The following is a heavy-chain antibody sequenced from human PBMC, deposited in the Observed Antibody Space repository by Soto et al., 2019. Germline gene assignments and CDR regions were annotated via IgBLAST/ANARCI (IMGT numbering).Heavy chain of an antibody. D-gene: IGHD6-13*01. Sequence: ASVKVSCKASGYTFTSYDINWVRQATGQGLEWMGWMNPNSGNTGYAQKFQGRVTMTRNTSISTAYMELSSLRSEDTAVYYCARDNIAAAGTMGYFDYWGQGTLVTVSS. CDR1: GYTFTSYD. CDR3: ARDNIAAAGTMGYFDY. J-gene: IGHJ4*02. CDR2: MNPNSGNT. V-gene: IGHV1-8*01.